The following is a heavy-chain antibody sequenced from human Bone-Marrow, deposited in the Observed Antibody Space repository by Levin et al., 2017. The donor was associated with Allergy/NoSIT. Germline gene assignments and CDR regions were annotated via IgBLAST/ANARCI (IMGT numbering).Heavy chain of an antibody. CDR2: IWDDGSNE. CDR1: GFTFSRYG. J-gene: IGHJ4*02. D-gene: IGHD6-19*01. V-gene: IGHV3-33*01. Sequence: AGGSLRLSCVTSGFTFSRYGMHWVRQTPGKGPEWVAIIWDDGSNEFYADSVKGRFTISRDNSKNTLYLQMNSLRGENTAGYYCARDDSSTAVTGTVVSFWGQGTLVTVSS. CDR3: ARDDSSTAVTGTVVSF.